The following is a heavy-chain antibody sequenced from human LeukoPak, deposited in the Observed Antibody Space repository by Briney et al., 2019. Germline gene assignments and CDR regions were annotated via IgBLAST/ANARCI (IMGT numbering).Heavy chain of an antibody. CDR2: ISSDGSNK. D-gene: IGHD3-10*01. Sequence: PGGSLRLSCAASGLSFNSCGMHWVRQAPGKGLEWVAVISSDGSNKYYADSVKGRFTTSRDNSKSTLSLQMNSLRTEDTAVFYCAKGSGGSGSFYNHFDCWGQGTLVTVSS. J-gene: IGHJ4*02. CDR3: AKGSGGSGSFYNHFDC. CDR1: GLSFNSCG. V-gene: IGHV3-30*18.